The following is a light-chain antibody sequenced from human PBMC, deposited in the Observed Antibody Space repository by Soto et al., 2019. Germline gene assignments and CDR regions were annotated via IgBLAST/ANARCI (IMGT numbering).Light chain of an antibody. CDR1: QDISNY. J-gene: IGKJ4*01. Sequence: DIQMTQSPSSLSASVGDRVTITCQASQDISNYLNWYQHKPGKAPKLLLFDASNMETGVPSRFSGSGSGTDFTFTISSLQPEDIATYYCQQYDNLSLTFGGGTKVEIK. V-gene: IGKV1-33*01. CDR2: DAS. CDR3: QQYDNLSLT.